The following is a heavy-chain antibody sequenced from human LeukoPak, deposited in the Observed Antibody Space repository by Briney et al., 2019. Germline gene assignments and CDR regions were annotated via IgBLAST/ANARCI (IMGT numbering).Heavy chain of an antibody. Sequence: ETSETLSLTCTVSGGSISGHYWTWIRQPPGKGLEWIGQIHYSGRPDYNPSLKSRVTISVDTSKNQLSLKVTSVTGADTVVYYCARFGVDYDMDVWGQGTTVTVSS. CDR2: IHYSGRP. D-gene: IGHD3-16*01. CDR1: GGSISGHY. V-gene: IGHV4-59*11. CDR3: ARFGVDYDMDV. J-gene: IGHJ6*02.